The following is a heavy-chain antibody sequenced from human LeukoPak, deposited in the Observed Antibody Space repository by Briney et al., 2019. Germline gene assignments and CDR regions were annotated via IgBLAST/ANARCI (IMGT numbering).Heavy chain of an antibody. Sequence: ASVKVSCKASGFTFTSSAMQWVRQARGQRLEWIGWIVVGSGNTNYAQKFQERVTITRDMSTSTAYMELSSLRSEDTAVYYCAAQGRITFGGAPLPFDYWGQGTLVTVSS. V-gene: IGHV1-58*02. J-gene: IGHJ4*02. D-gene: IGHD3-16*01. CDR3: AAQGRITFGGAPLPFDY. CDR2: IVVGSGNT. CDR1: GFTFTSSA.